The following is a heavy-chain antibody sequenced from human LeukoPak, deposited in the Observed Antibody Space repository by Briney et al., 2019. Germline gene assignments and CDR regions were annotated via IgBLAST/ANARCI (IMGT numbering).Heavy chain of an antibody. D-gene: IGHD2-21*02. CDR1: GGTFSSYA. V-gene: IGHV1-69*13. Sequence: ASVKVSCKASGGTFSSYAISWVRQAPGQGLEWMGGLIPIFGTASYAQKFQGRVTITADESTSTAYMELSSLRSEDTAVYYCARTGGGDCYSSDCGMDVWGQGTTVTVSS. J-gene: IGHJ6*02. CDR2: LIPIFGTA. CDR3: ARTGGGDCYSSDCGMDV.